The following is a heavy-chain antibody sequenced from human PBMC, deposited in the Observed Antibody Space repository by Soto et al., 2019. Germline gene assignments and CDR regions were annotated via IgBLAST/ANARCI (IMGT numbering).Heavy chain of an antibody. Sequence: QVKLVQSGGGEVQPGRSLRLSCAASGFTFSTYGMHWVRQAPGKGLEWVALISYDGTNKYYGDSVKGRFIISRDNSKHTAYLQMNSLRAEDTAVYYCAKQFGTGWYYFDHWGQGTLVTVSS. CDR3: AKQFGTGWYYFDH. J-gene: IGHJ4*02. CDR1: GFTFSTYG. D-gene: IGHD6-19*01. V-gene: IGHV3-30*18. CDR2: ISYDGTNK.